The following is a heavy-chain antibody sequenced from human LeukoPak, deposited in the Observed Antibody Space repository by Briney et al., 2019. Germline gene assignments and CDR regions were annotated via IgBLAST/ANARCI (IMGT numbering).Heavy chain of an antibody. CDR3: AGDRNYAFEI. CDR1: GFTFNSYT. Sequence: PGGSLRLSCAASGFTFNSYTMNWVRQAPGKGLEWLSYIRTGSDATIWNADSVKGRFTISRDNAKNSLYLQMNSLRAEDTAVYFCAGDRNYAFEIWGQGTMVTVSS. CDR2: IRTGSDATI. J-gene: IGHJ3*02. V-gene: IGHV3-48*01. D-gene: IGHD1-7*01.